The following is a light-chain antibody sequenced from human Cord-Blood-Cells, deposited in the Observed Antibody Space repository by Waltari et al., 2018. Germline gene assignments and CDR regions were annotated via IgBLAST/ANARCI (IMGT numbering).Light chain of an antibody. CDR3: QQRSNWPRA. V-gene: IGKV3-11*01. Sequence: EIALTQSPAPLSLSPGERATPSCRASQSVSSYLAWYQQKPGQAPRLLIYDASNRATGIPARFSGSGSGTDFTLTISSLEPEDFAVYYCQQRSNWPRAFGQGTKLEIK. CDR1: QSVSSY. J-gene: IGKJ2*01. CDR2: DAS.